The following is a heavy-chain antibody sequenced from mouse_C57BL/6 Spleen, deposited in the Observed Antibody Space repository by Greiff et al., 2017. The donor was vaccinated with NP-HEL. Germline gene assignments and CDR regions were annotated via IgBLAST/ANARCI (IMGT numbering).Heavy chain of an antibody. Sequence: VQLQQSGAELAKPGASVKLSCKASGYTFTSYWMHWVKQRPGQGLEWIGYINPSSGYTTYNQKFKDKATLTADKSSSTAYMQLSSLTYEDSAVYYCARYHYGSSSWCAYWGQGTLVTVSA. CDR1: GYTFTSYW. D-gene: IGHD1-1*01. CDR2: INPSSGYT. V-gene: IGHV1-7*01. J-gene: IGHJ3*01. CDR3: ARYHYGSSSWCAY.